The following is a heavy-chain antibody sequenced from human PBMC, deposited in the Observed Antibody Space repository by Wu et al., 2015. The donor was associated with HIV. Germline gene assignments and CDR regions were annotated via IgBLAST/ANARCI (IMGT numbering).Heavy chain of an antibody. V-gene: IGHV1-2*02. D-gene: IGHD6-13*01. CDR2: INPNSGGT. CDR3: ARGGVAAAGNNWFDP. J-gene: IGHJ5*02. Sequence: QVQLVQSETEMKKPGASLKVSCKASGYTFTGYYMHWVRQAPGQGLEWMGWINPNSGGTNYAQKFQGRVTMTRDTSISTAYMELSRLRSDDTAVYYCARGGVAAAGNNWFDPWGQGTLVTVSS. CDR1: GYTFTGYY.